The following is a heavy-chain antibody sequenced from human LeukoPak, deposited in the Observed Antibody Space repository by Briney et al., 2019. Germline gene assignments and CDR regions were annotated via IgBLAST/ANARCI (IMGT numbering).Heavy chain of an antibody. CDR2: IYYSGST. CDR3: ARDLIAGIDSHHLAFDI. CDR1: GGSISSYY. D-gene: IGHD2-15*01. Sequence: PLDTLSLTCTVSGGSISSYYWSWIRQPPGKGLEWIGYIYYSGSTNYNPSLKSRVTISVDTSKNQFSLKLSSVTAADTAVYYCARDLIAGIDSHHLAFDIWGQGTMVTVSS. V-gene: IGHV4-59*01. J-gene: IGHJ3*02.